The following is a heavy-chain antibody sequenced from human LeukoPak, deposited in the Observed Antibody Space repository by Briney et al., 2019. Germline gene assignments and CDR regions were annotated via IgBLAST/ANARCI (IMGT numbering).Heavy chain of an antibody. CDR1: GLTFTCCG. Sequence: PGESLRLSCATSGLTFTCCGMHWVRPASGKGLEWVAAISSSDGNSKYYADSVKGRFTISRDNSKNTVYLQMNSLRADDTAVYYCAKWSGNRPLYYFDYWGQGTLVTVSS. J-gene: IGHJ4*02. V-gene: IGHV3-30*18. D-gene: IGHD3-3*01. CDR2: ISSSDGNSK. CDR3: AKWSGNRPLYYFDY.